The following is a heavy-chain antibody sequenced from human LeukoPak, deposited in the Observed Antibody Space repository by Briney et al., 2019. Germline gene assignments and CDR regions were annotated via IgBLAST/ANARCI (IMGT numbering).Heavy chain of an antibody. V-gene: IGHV4-34*01. CDR1: GASFSDYY. D-gene: IGHD2-21*02. CDR3: ARHSTAIWYFDL. Sequence: SETLSLTCAFYGASFSDYYWTWIRQPPGKGLEWIGEVNHSGSTSYNPSLKSRVTISVDTSKNQFSLKLSSVTAADTAVYYCARHSTAIWYFDLWGRGTLVTVVS. CDR2: VNHSGST. J-gene: IGHJ2*01.